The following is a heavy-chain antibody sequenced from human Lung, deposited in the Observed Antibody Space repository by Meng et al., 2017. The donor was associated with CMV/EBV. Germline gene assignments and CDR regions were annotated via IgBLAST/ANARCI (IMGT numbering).Heavy chain of an antibody. CDR3: ARALGYCSSTSCYRGYYFDY. CDR1: GYTFTSYG. V-gene: IGHV1-18*01. D-gene: IGHD2-2*01. CDR2: ISAYNGNT. J-gene: IGHJ4*02. Sequence: ASXXVSXKASGYTFTSYGISWVRQAPRQGLEWMGWISAYNGNTNYAQKLQGRVTMTTDTSTSTAYMELRSLRSDDTAVYYCARALGYCSSTSCYRGYYFDYWGQGTLVTVSS.